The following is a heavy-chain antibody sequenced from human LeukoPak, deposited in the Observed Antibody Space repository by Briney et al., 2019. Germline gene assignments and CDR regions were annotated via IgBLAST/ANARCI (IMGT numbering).Heavy chain of an antibody. D-gene: IGHD1-7*01. J-gene: IGHJ4*02. Sequence: GGSLRLSSAASGFTFRNYAVTWVRQAPGKGLVWVSSISGSGGMTYYADSVKGRFTISRDTSKNTLYLQMNSLRAEDTAVYYCAKGGKYNWHSIDYWGQGTLVTVSS. CDR1: GFTFRNYA. CDR3: AKGGKYNWHSIDY. CDR2: ISGSGGMT. V-gene: IGHV3-23*01.